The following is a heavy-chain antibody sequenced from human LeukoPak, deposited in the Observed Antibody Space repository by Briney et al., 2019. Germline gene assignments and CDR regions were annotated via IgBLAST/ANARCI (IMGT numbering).Heavy chain of an antibody. CDR2: IIPIFGTT. V-gene: IGHV1-69*13. J-gene: IGHJ3*02. D-gene: IGHD2-8*01. CDR3: ARRYCTNGVCYDDRGAFDI. CDR1: GYTFTGYY. Sequence: SVKVSCKASGYTFTGYYLHWVRQAPGQGLEYIGGIIPIFGTTNYAQKFQGRVTITADEFTSTAYMELSSLRSEDTAVYYCARRYCTNGVCYDDRGAFDIWGQGTMVSVSP.